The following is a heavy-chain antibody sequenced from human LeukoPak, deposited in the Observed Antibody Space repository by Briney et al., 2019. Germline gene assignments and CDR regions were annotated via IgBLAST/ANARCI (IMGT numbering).Heavy chain of an antibody. V-gene: IGHV4-59*01. Sequence: SETLSLTCSVSGCTISSYYWSWIRPPPGKGLEWIGHIYYSGSTNYNPPLMSRVTISVDTSKNQFSLKLSSVTAADTAVYYCARDSGSYPDYWGQGTLVTVSS. J-gene: IGHJ4*02. CDR2: IYYSGST. CDR1: GCTISSYY. D-gene: IGHD1-26*01. CDR3: ARDSGSYPDY.